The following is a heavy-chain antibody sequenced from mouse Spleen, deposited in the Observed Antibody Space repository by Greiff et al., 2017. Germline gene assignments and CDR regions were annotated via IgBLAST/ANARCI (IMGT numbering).Heavy chain of an antibody. Sequence: EVKLVESGGGLVQPGGSLKLSCATSGFTFSDYYMYWVRQTPEKRLEWVAYISNGGGSTYYPDTVKGRFTISSDNAKNTLYLQMSRLKSEDTAMYYCARQHYYGLAWFAYWGQGTLVTVSA. V-gene: IGHV5-12*02. CDR3: ARQHYYGLAWFAY. J-gene: IGHJ3*01. CDR1: GFTFSDYY. D-gene: IGHD1-2*01. CDR2: ISNGGGST.